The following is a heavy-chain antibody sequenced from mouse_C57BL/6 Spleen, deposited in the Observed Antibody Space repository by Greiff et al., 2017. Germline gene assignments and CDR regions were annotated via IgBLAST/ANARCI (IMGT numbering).Heavy chain of an antibody. V-gene: IGHV3-6*01. CDR1: GYSITSGYY. J-gene: IGHJ1*03. CDR2: ISYDGSN. Sequence: EVKLQESGPGLVKPSQSLSLTCSVTGYSITSGYYWNWIRQFPGNKLEWMGYISYDGSNNYNPSLKNRISITRDTSKNQFFLKLNSVTTEDTATYYCARVRSYWYFDVWGTGTTVTVSS. CDR3: ARVRSYWYFDV.